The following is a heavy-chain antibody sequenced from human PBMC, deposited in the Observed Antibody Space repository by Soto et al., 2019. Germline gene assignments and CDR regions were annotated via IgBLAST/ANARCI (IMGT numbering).Heavy chain of an antibody. D-gene: IGHD6-19*01. J-gene: IGHJ4*02. CDR2: ISSSSSYI. CDR1: GFTVSSYS. V-gene: IGHV3-21*01. CDR3: ARGGVAVAGTEYFDY. Sequence: GSLRLSCAASGFTVSSYSMNWVRQAPGKGLEWVSSISSSSSYIYYADSVKGRFTISRDNAKNSLYLQMNSLRAEDTAVYYCARGGVAVAGTEYFDYWGQGTLVTSPQ.